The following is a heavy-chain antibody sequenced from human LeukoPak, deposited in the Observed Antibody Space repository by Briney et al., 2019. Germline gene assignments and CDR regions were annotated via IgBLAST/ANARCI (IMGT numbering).Heavy chain of an antibody. CDR1: VYTFTVYY. Sequence: ASVNVSFKSPVYTFTVYYMHWVRQAPGQGLEWMGWINPNGGGTNYAQKFQGRVTLTRDTSTSTAYMEVNSLETDDTAAVYWPRENSSVWYRKAAFDYWGQGTLVTVTS. D-gene: IGHD6-19*01. J-gene: IGHJ4*02. CDR3: PRENSSVWYRKAAFDY. V-gene: IGHV1-2*02. CDR2: INPNGGGT.